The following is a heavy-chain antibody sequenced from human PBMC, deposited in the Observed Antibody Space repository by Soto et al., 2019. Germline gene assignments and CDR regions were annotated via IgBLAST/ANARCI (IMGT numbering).Heavy chain of an antibody. CDR3: XXXXXXXXXXXXXDY. J-gene: IGHJ4*02. CDR1: GYTFNTYD. Sequence: QVQLEQSGAEVKKPGASVMVSCKASGYTFNTYDINWVRQATGQGLEWMGWMNPNSGNAGYAQKFQGRVAMTRDTSTSTAYMELSSLTSEDXXXXXXXXXXXXXXXXXXXDYWGQGTLVTVSS. V-gene: IGHV1-8*01. CDR2: MNPNSGNA.